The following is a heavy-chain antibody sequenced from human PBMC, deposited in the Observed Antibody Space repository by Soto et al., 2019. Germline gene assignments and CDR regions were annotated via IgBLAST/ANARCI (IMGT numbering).Heavy chain of an antibody. D-gene: IGHD4-4*01. V-gene: IGHV1-69*02. J-gene: IGHJ2*01. CDR1: GGTFSSYT. CDR3: AGTTVTTPRDYWYFDL. CDR2: IIPILGIA. Sequence: QVQLVQSGAEVKKPGSSVKVSCKASGGTFSSYTISWVRQAPGQGLEWMGRIIPILGIANYAQKFQGRVTITADKSTSTAYMELSSLRSEDTAVYYCAGTTVTTPRDYWYFDLWGRGTLVTVSS.